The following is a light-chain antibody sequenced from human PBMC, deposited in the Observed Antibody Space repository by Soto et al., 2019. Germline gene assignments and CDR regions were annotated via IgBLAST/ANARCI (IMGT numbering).Light chain of an antibody. CDR1: QSVSSY. CDR3: QQRSSWHPYT. CDR2: DAS. Sequence: EIVLTQSPATLSLSPGERATLSCRASQSVSSYLAWYQQKPGQAPRLLIYDASNRATGIPARFSGSGSGTDFTLPISSLEPEDFAVYYCQQRSSWHPYTFGQGPKLEIK. J-gene: IGKJ2*01. V-gene: IGKV3-11*01.